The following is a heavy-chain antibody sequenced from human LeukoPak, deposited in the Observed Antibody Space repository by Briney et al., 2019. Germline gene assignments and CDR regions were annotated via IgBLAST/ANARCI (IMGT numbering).Heavy chain of an antibody. V-gene: IGHV3-74*01. CDR2: INSDGSST. D-gene: IGHD6-6*01. CDR3: GGSSDAFDI. J-gene: IGHJ3*02. Sequence: GESLRLSCAASGFSFSSYWMHWVRQAPGKGLVWVSRINSDGSSTSYADSVKGRFTISRDNAKNTLYLQMNSLRAEDTAVYYCGGSSDAFDIWGQGTMVTVSS. CDR1: GFSFSSYW.